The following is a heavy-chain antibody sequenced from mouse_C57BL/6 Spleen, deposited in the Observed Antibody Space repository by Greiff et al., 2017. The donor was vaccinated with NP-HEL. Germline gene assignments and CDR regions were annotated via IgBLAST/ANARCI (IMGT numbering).Heavy chain of an antibody. Sequence: VQLQQSGPELVKPGASVKMSCTASGYTFTDYNMHWVKQSPGKSLEWIGNINPNNGGTSYNQKFKSKATLTVDTSSSTAYMQLSSLTSEDSAVYYWAAWFAYWGQGTLVTVSA. CDR3: AAWFAY. J-gene: IGHJ3*01. CDR1: GYTFTDYN. V-gene: IGHV1-22*01. CDR2: INPNNGGT.